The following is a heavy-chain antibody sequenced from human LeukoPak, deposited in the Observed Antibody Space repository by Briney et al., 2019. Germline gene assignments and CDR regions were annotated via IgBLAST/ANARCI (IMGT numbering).Heavy chain of an antibody. D-gene: IGHD3-22*01. Sequence: PGGSLRLSCAASGFTFSSYAMSWVRQAPGKGLEWVSAISGSGGSTYYADSAKGRFTISRDNSKNTLYLQMNSLRAEDTAVYYCASQSSSYDYYFDYWGQGTLVTVSS. J-gene: IGHJ4*02. CDR2: ISGSGGST. CDR3: ASQSSSYDYYFDY. CDR1: GFTFSSYA. V-gene: IGHV3-23*01.